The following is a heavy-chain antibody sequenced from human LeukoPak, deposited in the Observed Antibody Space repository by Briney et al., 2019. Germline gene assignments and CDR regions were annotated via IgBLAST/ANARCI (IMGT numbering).Heavy chain of an antibody. CDR2: IIPIFGTA. CDR3: AVSSSWDNWFDP. V-gene: IGHV1-69*13. D-gene: IGHD6-13*01. J-gene: IGHJ5*02. CDR1: GGTFSSYA. Sequence: SVKVSCKASGGTFSSYAISWVRQAPGQGLEWMGGIIPIFGTANHAQKFQGRVTITADESTSTAYMELSSLRSEDTAVYYCAVSSSWDNWFDPWGQGTLVTVPS.